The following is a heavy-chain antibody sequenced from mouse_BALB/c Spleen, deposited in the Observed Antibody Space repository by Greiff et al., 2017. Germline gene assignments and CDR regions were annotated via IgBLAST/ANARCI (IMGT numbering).Heavy chain of an antibody. CDR2: ISYDGSN. Sequence: DVKLQESGPGLVKPSQSLSLTCSVTGYSITSGYYWNWIRQFPGNKLEWMGYISYDGSNNYNPSLKNRIFITRDTSKNQFFLKLNSVTTEDTATYYCARITGRSWFAHWGQGTLVTVSA. D-gene: IGHD2-4*01. CDR3: ARITGRSWFAH. J-gene: IGHJ3*01. CDR1: GYSITSGYY. V-gene: IGHV3-6*02.